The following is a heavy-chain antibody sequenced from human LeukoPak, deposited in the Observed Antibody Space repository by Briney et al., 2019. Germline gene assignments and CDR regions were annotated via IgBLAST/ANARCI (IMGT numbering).Heavy chain of an antibody. CDR1: GGSISSGSYY. Sequence: SETLSLTRTVSGGSISSGSYYWSWIRQPAGKGLEWIGRIYTSGSTNYNPSLKSRVTISVDTSKNQFSLKLSSVTAADTAVYYCARDYGDYSDWFDPWGQGTLVTVSS. CDR3: ARDYGDYSDWFDP. CDR2: IYTSGST. J-gene: IGHJ5*02. V-gene: IGHV4-61*02. D-gene: IGHD4-17*01.